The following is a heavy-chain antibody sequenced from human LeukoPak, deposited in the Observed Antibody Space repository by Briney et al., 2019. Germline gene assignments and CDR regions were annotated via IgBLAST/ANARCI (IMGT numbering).Heavy chain of an antibody. CDR3: ARAYSVIDNHDYYYYMDV. Sequence: ASVKVSCKASGYTFTGYYMHWVRQAPGQGLEWMGWINPNSGGTNYAQKFQGRVTMTRDTSITTAYLQWSSLKDADTAMYFCARAYSVIDNHDYYYYMDVWGKGTTVTVSS. CDR1: GYTFTGYY. J-gene: IGHJ6*03. V-gene: IGHV1-2*02. CDR2: INPNSGGT. D-gene: IGHD2/OR15-2a*01.